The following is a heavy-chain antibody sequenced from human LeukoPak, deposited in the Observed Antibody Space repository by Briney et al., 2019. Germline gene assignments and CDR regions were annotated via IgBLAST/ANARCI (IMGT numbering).Heavy chain of an antibody. V-gene: IGHV3-48*01. CDR3: ARDYKYAFDN. Sequence: GGSLRLSCAAFGFTFSDYSMNWVRQAPGKGLEWISYIGIDSGNANYADSVKGRFTISGDKAKNSLYPQMNSLRVEDTAVYYCARDYKYAFDNWGQGTLVTVSS. CDR1: GFTFSDYS. CDR2: IGIDSGNA. J-gene: IGHJ4*02. D-gene: IGHD5-24*01.